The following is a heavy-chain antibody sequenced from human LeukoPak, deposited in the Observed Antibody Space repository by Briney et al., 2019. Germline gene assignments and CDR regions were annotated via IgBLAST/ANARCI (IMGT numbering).Heavy chain of an antibody. J-gene: IGHJ4*02. V-gene: IGHV4-34*01. D-gene: IGHD2-21*02. CDR2: INHSGST. CDR3: ARAVVWYCGGDCYSVGYYFDY. Sequence: PSETLSLTCAVYGGSFSGYYWSWIRQPPGKGLEWIGEINHSGSTNYNPSLKSRVTISVDTSKNQFSLKLSSVTAADTAVYYCARAVVWYCGGDCYSVGYYFDYWGQGTLVTVSS. CDR1: GGSFSGYY.